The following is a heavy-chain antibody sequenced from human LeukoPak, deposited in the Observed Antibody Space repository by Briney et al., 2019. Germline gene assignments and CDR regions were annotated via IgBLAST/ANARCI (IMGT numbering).Heavy chain of an antibody. CDR1: GGSISHFC. Sequence: PSETLSLTCTVSGGSISHFCWSGIGQPPGKGLEWIGYIYYNGNTYYNPSLRSRVTMSVDTSKNQFSLKLNSVTAADTAVYYCARHVLGDYDHWGQGTLVTVSS. CDR3: ARHVLGDYDH. J-gene: IGHJ4*02. CDR2: IYYNGNT. D-gene: IGHD2-8*01. V-gene: IGHV4-59*08.